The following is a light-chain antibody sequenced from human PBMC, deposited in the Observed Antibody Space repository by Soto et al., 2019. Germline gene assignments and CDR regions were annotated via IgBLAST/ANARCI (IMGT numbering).Light chain of an antibody. CDR1: QSVNKN. CDR2: AAS. J-gene: IGKJ2*01. Sequence: DIQMTQSPSSLSASVGDSVTITCRASQSVNKNLNWYQQRPGKAPKLLIYAASTLQSGVPSRFSGSGSGTDFTLTISSLQPEDFATYYCQQSAIANTFGQGTELEIK. V-gene: IGKV1-39*01. CDR3: QQSAIANT.